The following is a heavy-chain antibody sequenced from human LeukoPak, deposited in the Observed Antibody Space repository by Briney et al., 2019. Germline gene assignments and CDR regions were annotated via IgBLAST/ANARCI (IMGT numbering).Heavy chain of an antibody. V-gene: IGHV3-48*01. J-gene: IGHJ6*03. CDR2: VSSSSSTI. Sequence: GGSLRLSCAASGFTSSSYSMNWVRQAPGKGLEWVSYVSSSSSTIYYADSVKGRFTISRDNSKNTLYLQMNSLRAEDTAVYYCARESTTEKYYYYYYYMDVWGKGTTVTVSS. D-gene: IGHD4-17*01. CDR3: ARESTTEKYYYYYYYMDV. CDR1: GFTSSSYS.